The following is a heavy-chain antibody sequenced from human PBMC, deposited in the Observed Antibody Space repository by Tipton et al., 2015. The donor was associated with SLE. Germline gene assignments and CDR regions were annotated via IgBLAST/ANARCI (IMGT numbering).Heavy chain of an antibody. CDR1: GGSISSYY. Sequence: LRLSCTVSGGSISSYYWSWIRQPPGKGLEWIGYIYYSGSTNYNPSLKSRVTISVDTSKNQFSLKLSSVTAADTAVYYCATRRRLLITFGGVIVRESAFDIWGQGTMVTVSS. J-gene: IGHJ3*02. CDR3: ATRRRLLITFGGVIVRESAFDI. D-gene: IGHD3-16*02. V-gene: IGHV4-59*12. CDR2: IYYSGST.